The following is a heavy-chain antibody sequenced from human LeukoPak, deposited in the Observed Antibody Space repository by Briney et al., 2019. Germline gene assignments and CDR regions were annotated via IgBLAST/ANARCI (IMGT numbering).Heavy chain of an antibody. V-gene: IGHV3-7*03. J-gene: IGHJ4*02. D-gene: IGHD3-3*01. Sequence: HPGGSLRLSCAASGFPFSSYSMTWVRQAPGKGLEWVANIKLDGSEKNYVDSVKGRFTISRDNTKNSLYLQMNSLRVEDTAVFYCARDQYDTWSRRGNFDSWGQGTLVIVSS. CDR1: GFPFSSYS. CDR3: ARDQYDTWSRRGNFDS. CDR2: IKLDGSEK.